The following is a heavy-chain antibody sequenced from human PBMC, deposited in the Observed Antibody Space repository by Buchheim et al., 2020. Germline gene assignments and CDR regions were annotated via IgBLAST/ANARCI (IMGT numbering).Heavy chain of an antibody. J-gene: IGHJ5*02. CDR1: DGSFSGYQ. V-gene: IGHV4-34*01. Sequence: QVQLQQWGAVLLKPSETLSLTCAIYDGSFSGYQWSWIRQPPGKGLEWIGEIDHGGSTNYNPSLKSRVTISLDTSENQFSLKLTSVTAADTAVYYCARMYYYDSSGLLFDPWGQG. CDR3: ARMYYYDSSGLLFDP. CDR2: IDHGGST. D-gene: IGHD3-22*01.